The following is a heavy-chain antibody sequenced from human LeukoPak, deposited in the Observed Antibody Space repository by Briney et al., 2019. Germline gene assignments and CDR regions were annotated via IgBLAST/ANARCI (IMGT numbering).Heavy chain of an antibody. CDR3: ARDGYEGKGCGYYFDY. V-gene: IGHV3-30-3*01. D-gene: IGHD5-12*01. CDR2: ISYDGSNK. J-gene: IGHJ4*02. CDR1: GFTFSSYA. Sequence: GRSLRLSCAASGFTFSSYAMHWVRQAPGKGLEWVAVISYDGSNKYYADSVKGRFTISRDNSKNTLYLQMNSLRAEDTAVYYCARDGYEGKGCGYYFDYWGQGTLVTVSS.